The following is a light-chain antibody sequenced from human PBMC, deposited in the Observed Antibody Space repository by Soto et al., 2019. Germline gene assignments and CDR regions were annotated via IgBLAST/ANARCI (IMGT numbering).Light chain of an antibody. CDR3: QQYGNSPTWT. CDR1: QSVSSSY. Sequence: EIVLTQSPGTLSLSPGERATLSCRASQSVSSSYLAWYQQKPGQAPRLLIYGASSRATGIPDRFSGSGSGTDFTLTISRLEPGDCAVYYCQQYGNSPTWTFGQGTKVEIK. CDR2: GAS. J-gene: IGKJ1*01. V-gene: IGKV3-20*01.